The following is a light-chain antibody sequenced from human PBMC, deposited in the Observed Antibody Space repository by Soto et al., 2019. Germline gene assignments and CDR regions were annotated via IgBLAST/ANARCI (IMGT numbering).Light chain of an antibody. Sequence: DIQVTQSPPTLSASVGDRVTITCRASQTISSWLAWYQQKPGKAPKLLIYKASTLKSGVPSRFSGSGSGTEFTLTISSLQPDDFATYYRQHYNSYSEAFGQGTKVDI. J-gene: IGKJ1*01. CDR2: KAS. V-gene: IGKV1-5*03. CDR3: QHYNSYSEA. CDR1: QTISSW.